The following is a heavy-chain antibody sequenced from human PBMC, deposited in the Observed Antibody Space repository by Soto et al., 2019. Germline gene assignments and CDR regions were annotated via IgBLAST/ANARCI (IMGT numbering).Heavy chain of an antibody. Sequence: SQTLSLTCAISGDSVSSNSAAWNWIRQSPSRGLEWLGRTYYRSKWYNDYAVSVKSRITINPDTSKNQFSLQLNSVTPEDTAGYYCARDGVGCSGGSCYPQFSEEYYYYMDVWGKGTTVTVSS. D-gene: IGHD2-15*01. J-gene: IGHJ6*03. V-gene: IGHV6-1*01. CDR1: GDSVSSNSAA. CDR3: ARDGVGCSGGSCYPQFSEEYYYYMDV. CDR2: TYYRSKWYN.